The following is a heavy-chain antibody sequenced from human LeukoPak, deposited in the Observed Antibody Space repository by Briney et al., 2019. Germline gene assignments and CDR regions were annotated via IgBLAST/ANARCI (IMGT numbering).Heavy chain of an antibody. Sequence: PSETLSLTCTVSGGSISSSSYYWGWIRQPPGKGLEWIGSIYYSGSTYYNPSLKSRVTISVDTSKNQFSLKLSSVTAADTAVYYCARGLAAAGIVDWFDPWGQGTLVTVSS. CDR1: GGSISSSSYY. D-gene: IGHD6-13*01. V-gene: IGHV4-39*07. CDR3: ARGLAAAGIVDWFDP. J-gene: IGHJ5*02. CDR2: IYYSGST.